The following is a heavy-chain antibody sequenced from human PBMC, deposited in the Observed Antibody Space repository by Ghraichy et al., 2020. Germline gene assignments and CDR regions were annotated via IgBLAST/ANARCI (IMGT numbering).Heavy chain of an antibody. Sequence: GGSLRLSCAASGFTFSSHGMHWVRQAPGKGLEWLAVVSNDGSHDYYADSVKGRFTISRDNSKNTLYMQMNNLRTEDTAVYYCVAYYGDYLGYWGQGTLVTVSS. D-gene: IGHD4-17*01. V-gene: IGHV3-30*03. J-gene: IGHJ4*02. CDR2: VSNDGSHD. CDR1: GFTFSSHG. CDR3: VAYYGDYLGY.